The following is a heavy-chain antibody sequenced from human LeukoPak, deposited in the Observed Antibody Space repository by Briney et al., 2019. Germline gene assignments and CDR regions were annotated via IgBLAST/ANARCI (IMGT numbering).Heavy chain of an antibody. J-gene: IGHJ4*02. CDR2: IDGTISLI. CDR1: GLTISNYN. Sequence: GGSLRLSCAASGLTISNYNMNWVRQAPGKGLEWVSYIDGTISLIYYADSVKGRFTISRDNSKITLYLQMNSLRAEDTAVYYCAKALYSSGWYSTGYYFDYWGQGTLVAVSS. V-gene: IGHV3-48*01. D-gene: IGHD6-19*01. CDR3: AKALYSSGWYSTGYYFDY.